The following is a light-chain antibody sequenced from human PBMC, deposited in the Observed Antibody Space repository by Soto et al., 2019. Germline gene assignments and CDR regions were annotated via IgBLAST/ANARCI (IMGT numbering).Light chain of an antibody. Sequence: DIQMTQSPPSLSPSVGSRVTVPYRASENVSSYLNWYQQKPGKAPKLLIYAESSLQSGVPSMFSGSGSGTEFTLTISSLQPEDFATYYCQQSYSTPLTFGGGTKVDIK. CDR2: AES. CDR3: QQSYSTPLT. V-gene: IGKV1-39*01. CDR1: ENVSSY. J-gene: IGKJ4*01.